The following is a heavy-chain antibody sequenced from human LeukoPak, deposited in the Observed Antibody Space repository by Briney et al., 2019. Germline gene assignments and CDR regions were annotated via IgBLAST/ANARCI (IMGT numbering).Heavy chain of an antibody. CDR1: GYTFTSYG. Sequence: ASVKVSCKASGYTFTSYGISWVRQAPGQGVEWMGWISAYNGNTNYAQKLQGRVTMTTDTSTSTAYMELRSLRSDDTAVYYCAKVSCSSTSCYNGYWGQGTLVTVSS. CDR3: AKVSCSSTSCYNGY. V-gene: IGHV1-18*01. D-gene: IGHD2-2*02. J-gene: IGHJ4*02. CDR2: ISAYNGNT.